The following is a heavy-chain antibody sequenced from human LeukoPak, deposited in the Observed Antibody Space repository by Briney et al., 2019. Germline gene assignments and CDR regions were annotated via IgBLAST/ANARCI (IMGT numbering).Heavy chain of an antibody. J-gene: IGHJ4*02. CDR3: ARARITGTTLYYFDY. CDR2: ISSSSSYI. V-gene: IGHV3-21*01. Sequence: GGSLRLSCAASGFTFSSYSMNWVRQAPGKGLEWVSSISSSSSYIYYADSVKGRYTISRDNAKNSLYLQMNSLRAEDTAVYYCARARITGTTLYYFDYWGQGTLVTVSS. CDR1: GFTFSSYS. D-gene: IGHD1/OR15-1a*01.